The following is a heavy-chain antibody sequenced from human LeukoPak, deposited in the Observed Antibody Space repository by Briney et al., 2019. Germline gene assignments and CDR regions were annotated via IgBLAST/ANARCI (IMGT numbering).Heavy chain of an antibody. CDR2: ISGSSAYI. D-gene: IGHD2-2*01. CDR3: ATTEGAHCSSANCSVGFDY. J-gene: IGHJ4*02. V-gene: IGHV3-23*01. Sequence: QPGGSLRLSCAASGFTFSSYAMTWVRQAPGKWLEWVSSISGSSAYIYYADSVKGRFTISRDNSKNTLYLQMNSLRAEDTAVYYCATTEGAHCSSANCSVGFDYWGQGTLVTVSS. CDR1: GFTFSSYA.